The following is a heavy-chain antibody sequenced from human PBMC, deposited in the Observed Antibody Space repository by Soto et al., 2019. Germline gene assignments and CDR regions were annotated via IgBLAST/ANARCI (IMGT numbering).Heavy chain of an antibody. D-gene: IGHD6-13*01. CDR3: ARHKYSSSWHNGFDP. J-gene: IGHJ5*02. CDR1: GGTFSSYA. CDR2: ISAYNGNT. Sequence: ASVKVSCKASGGTFSSYAISWVRQAPGQGLEWMGWISAYNGNTNYAQKLQGRVTMTTDTSTSTAYMELRSLRSDDTAVYYCARHKYSSSWHNGFDPWGQGTLVTGSS. V-gene: IGHV1-18*01.